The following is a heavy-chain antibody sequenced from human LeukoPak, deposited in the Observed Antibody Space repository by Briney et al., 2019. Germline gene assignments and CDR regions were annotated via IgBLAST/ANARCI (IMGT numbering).Heavy chain of an antibody. CDR1: GFTFSSYG. CDR2: ISGSGGST. D-gene: IGHD6-19*01. J-gene: IGHJ5*02. V-gene: IGHV3-23*01. Sequence: GGSLRLSCAASGFTFSSYGMSWVRQAPGKGLEWVSAISGSGGSTYYADSVKGRFTISRDNSKNTLYLQMNSLRAEDTAVYYCARESSGWYGGRGSWFDPWGQGTLVTVSS. CDR3: ARESSGWYGGRGSWFDP.